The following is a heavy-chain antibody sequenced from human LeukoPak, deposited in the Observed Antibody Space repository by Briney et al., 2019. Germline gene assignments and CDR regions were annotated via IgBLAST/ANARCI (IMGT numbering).Heavy chain of an antibody. CDR3: AREFSNDYVWGSYDY. CDR1: GYIFTSYG. Sequence: ASVKVSCKASGYIFTSYGISWVRQAPGQGLEWMGWISVYNGNTNYAQKAQGRVTMTTDTSTSTAYMELRSLRSDDTAVYYCAREFSNDYVWGSYDYWGQGTLVIVSS. V-gene: IGHV1-18*01. CDR2: ISVYNGNT. J-gene: IGHJ4*02. D-gene: IGHD3-16*01.